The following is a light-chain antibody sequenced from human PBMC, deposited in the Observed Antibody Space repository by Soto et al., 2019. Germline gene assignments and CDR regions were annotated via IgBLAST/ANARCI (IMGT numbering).Light chain of an antibody. Sequence: QSVLTQPPSASGTPGQRVTISCSGSSSNIGSNYVYWYQQLPGTAPKLLIYSNNQWPSGVPDRFSGSKSGTSASLAISGLRSEDEADYYCAAWDDSLSVLFGGGTQLTVL. J-gene: IGLJ2*01. V-gene: IGLV1-47*02. CDR1: SSNIGSNY. CDR3: AAWDDSLSVL. CDR2: SNN.